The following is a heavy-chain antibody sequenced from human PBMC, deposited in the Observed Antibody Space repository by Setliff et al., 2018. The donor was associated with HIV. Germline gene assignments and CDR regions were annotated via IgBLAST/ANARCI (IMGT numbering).Heavy chain of an antibody. Sequence: GGSLRLSCEMSGYIFKDYGMNWVRQAPGKGLEWVAFIRYDGSKKYYADSVKGRFTISRDNSKNSLYLQMISLRAEDTALYYCARQGNWEFDYWGQGTLVTVSS. J-gene: IGHJ4*02. CDR2: IRYDGSKK. D-gene: IGHD7-27*01. V-gene: IGHV3-30*02. CDR3: ARQGNWEFDY. CDR1: GYIFKDYG.